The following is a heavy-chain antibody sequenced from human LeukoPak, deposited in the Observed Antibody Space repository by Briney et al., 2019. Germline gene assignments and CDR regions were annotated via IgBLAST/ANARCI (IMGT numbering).Heavy chain of an antibody. V-gene: IGHV3-23*01. CDR3: AKGGSYAPLDS. CDR2: ISNSGGDT. D-gene: IGHD1-26*01. Sequence: GGSLRLSCAASRFTFSSSAMTWVCQAPGKGLEWVSAISNSGGDTIYTDSVKGRFTISRDNSKNTLYLQMNSLRAEDSAVYYCAKGGSYAPLDSWGQGTLVTVSS. CDR1: RFTFSSSA. J-gene: IGHJ4*02.